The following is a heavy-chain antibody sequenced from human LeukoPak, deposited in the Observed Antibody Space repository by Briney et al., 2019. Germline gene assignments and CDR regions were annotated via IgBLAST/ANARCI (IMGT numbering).Heavy chain of an antibody. Sequence: GGSLRLSCVASGFTFSRFWMSWVLQAPGKGLEWVANIRQDGSQKNYVDSVKGRFTISRDNAKNSLYLQMNSLRGEDTAVYYCARDEGDTVTTYRFDLWGRGTLVTVSS. V-gene: IGHV3-7*01. CDR1: GFTFSRFW. CDR3: ARDEGDTVTTYRFDL. CDR2: IRQDGSQK. D-gene: IGHD4-17*01. J-gene: IGHJ2*01.